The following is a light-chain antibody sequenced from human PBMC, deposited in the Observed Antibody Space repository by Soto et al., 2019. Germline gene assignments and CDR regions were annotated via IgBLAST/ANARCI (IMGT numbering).Light chain of an antibody. V-gene: IGKV3-11*01. CDR3: QQRSNWPRT. J-gene: IGKJ1*01. CDR1: QSVSSY. Sequence: EIVLTQSPATLSLSPGERATLSCRASQSVSSYLAWYQQKPGQAHRLLIYDASNRATGIPARFSGSGSGTDFTLTISSLEPEDFAVYYCQQRSNWPRTFGQGTKVEIK. CDR2: DAS.